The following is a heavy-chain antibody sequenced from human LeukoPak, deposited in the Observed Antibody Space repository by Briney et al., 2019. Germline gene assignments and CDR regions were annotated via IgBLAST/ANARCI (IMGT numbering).Heavy chain of an antibody. J-gene: IGHJ3*02. D-gene: IGHD3-22*01. V-gene: IGHV3-30*04. Sequence: PGRSLRLSCAASGFTFSSYAMHWVRQAPGKGLEWVAVISYDGSNKYYADYVKGRFTISRDNSKNTLYLQMNSLRAEDTAVYYCARERGTMIVDPLGAFDIWGQGTMVTVSS. CDR3: ARERGTMIVDPLGAFDI. CDR1: GFTFSSYA. CDR2: ISYDGSNK.